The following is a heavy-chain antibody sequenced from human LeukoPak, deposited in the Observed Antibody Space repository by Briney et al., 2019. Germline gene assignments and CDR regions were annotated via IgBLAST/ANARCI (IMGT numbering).Heavy chain of an antibody. CDR1: GGSISSYS. Sequence: SETLSLTCTVSGGSISSYSWSWIRQPQKKGLGWIGYIYSSGSTIYNPSLKSRVTMSLDTSKNQFSLKLSSVTAADTAIYYCAGEDYGGYRFDYWGHGTLVSVSS. J-gene: IGHJ4*01. CDR3: AGEDYGGYRFDY. CDR2: IYSSGST. D-gene: IGHD4-23*01. V-gene: IGHV4-59*01.